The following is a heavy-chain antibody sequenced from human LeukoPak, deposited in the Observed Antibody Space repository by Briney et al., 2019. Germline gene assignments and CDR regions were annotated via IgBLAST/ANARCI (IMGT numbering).Heavy chain of an antibody. CDR1: GGTFSSYA. J-gene: IGHJ3*02. V-gene: IGHV1-69*13. CDR3: ARDREDGYKNPHDDAFDI. D-gene: IGHD5-24*01. CDR2: IIPIFGTA. Sequence: GASVKVSCKASGGTFSSYAISWVRQAPGQGLEWMGGIIPIFGTANYAQKFQGRVTITADESTSTAYMELSSLRSEDTAVYYCARDREDGYKNPHDDAFDIWGQGTMVTVSS.